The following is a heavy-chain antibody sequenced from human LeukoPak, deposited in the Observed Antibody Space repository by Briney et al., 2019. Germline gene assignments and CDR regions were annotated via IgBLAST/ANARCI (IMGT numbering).Heavy chain of an antibody. J-gene: IGHJ3*02. CDR2: ISSSSSYI. Sequence: KTGGSLRLSCAASGFTFSSYSMNWVRQAPGKGLEWVSSISSSSSYIYYADSVKGRFTISRDNAKNSLYLQMNSLRAEDTAVYYCARDRSGCSSTSCPYDAFDIWGQGTMVTVSS. CDR3: ARDRSGCSSTSCPYDAFDI. V-gene: IGHV3-21*01. D-gene: IGHD2-2*01. CDR1: GFTFSSYS.